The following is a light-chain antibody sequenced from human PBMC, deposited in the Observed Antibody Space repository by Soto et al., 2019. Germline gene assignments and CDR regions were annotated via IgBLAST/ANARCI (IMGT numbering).Light chain of an antibody. Sequence: QSVLTQPPSVSGAPGQTVTISCSGSSSNIGAGYDVHWYQQLPGTAPKLLIYVNNNRPSGVPDRFSGSKSGTSASLAITGLQAEDEAEYYCQSYDSGLSVIFGGGTKVTVL. CDR1: SSNIGAGYD. V-gene: IGLV1-40*01. CDR2: VNN. CDR3: QSYDSGLSVI. J-gene: IGLJ2*01.